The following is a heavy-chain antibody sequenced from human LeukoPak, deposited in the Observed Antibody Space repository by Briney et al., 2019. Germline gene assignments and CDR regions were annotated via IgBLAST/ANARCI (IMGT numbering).Heavy chain of an antibody. CDR3: AGDGGGYHLGVFDI. J-gene: IGHJ3*02. V-gene: IGHV4-59*01. CDR2: ISYSGSI. CDR1: GASYRTYY. D-gene: IGHD5-12*01. Sequence: PSETLSLTWTVSGASYRTYYCSGHRQPPGKGLEWIGYISYSGSINYNPSLKSRVTISVDRYKNKFSMKLSSVSGADRSVYYCAGDGGGYHLGVFDIWGQGTMVTVSS.